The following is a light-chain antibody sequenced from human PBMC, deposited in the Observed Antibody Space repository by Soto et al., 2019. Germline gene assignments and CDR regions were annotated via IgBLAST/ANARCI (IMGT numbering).Light chain of an antibody. CDR3: SSYAGSNFCV. CDR1: SSDVGGHNY. J-gene: IGLJ1*01. CDR2: EVS. V-gene: IGLV2-8*01. Sequence: QSALTQPPSASGSLGQSVTISCTGTSSDVGGHNYVSWYQQHPGKAPRLVIAEVSKRPSGVPDRFSGSKSGNTASLTVSGLQAEDEADYYCSSYAGSNFCVFGTGTKLNVL.